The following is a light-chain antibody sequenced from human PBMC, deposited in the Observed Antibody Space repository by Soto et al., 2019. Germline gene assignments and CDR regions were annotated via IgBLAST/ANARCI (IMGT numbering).Light chain of an antibody. Sequence: EIVLTQSPGTLSLSPGERATLSCRASQRVRSNYLAWYQQKPGQTPRLVMYGTSNRATGIPDRFSGSGSGTEFILTISRVEPEDFAVYFCQQSGGSPPVFTFGPGTKVEIK. CDR3: QQSGGSPPVFT. CDR1: QRVRSNY. CDR2: GTS. V-gene: IGKV3-20*01. J-gene: IGKJ3*01.